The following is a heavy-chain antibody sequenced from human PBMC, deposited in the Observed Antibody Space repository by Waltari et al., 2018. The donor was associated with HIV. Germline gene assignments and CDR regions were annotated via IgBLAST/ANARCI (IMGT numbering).Heavy chain of an antibody. CDR3: ARDGGHFEIDF. D-gene: IGHD3-16*01. CDR1: GYSITSGYY. CDR2: ISHTGDT. Sequence: QVQLQESGPGLVKPWETLSLTCAVSGYSITSGYYWGWVRQSPEKGLEWLGSISHTGDTFYIPSLRGRLTISRDTSKNQYSLRLTSVTAADTAIYYCARDGGHFEIDFWGQGAPVTVSS. V-gene: IGHV4-38-2*02. J-gene: IGHJ4*02.